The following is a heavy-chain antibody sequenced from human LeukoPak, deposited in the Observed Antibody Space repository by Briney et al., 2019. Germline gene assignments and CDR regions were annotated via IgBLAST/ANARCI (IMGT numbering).Heavy chain of an antibody. CDR2: INPSGASP. Sequence: ASAKVSCKASGYTFSDYHTHWVRQAPGQGLEWMGLINPSGASPDYAQKFQGRVTMTRDTSPGTFYMELSSLRSEDTAVYYCARGDTNYYYGLDVWGQGTTVTVSS. CDR1: GYTFSDYH. D-gene: IGHD5-18*01. V-gene: IGHV1-46*01. J-gene: IGHJ6*02. CDR3: ARGDTNYYYGLDV.